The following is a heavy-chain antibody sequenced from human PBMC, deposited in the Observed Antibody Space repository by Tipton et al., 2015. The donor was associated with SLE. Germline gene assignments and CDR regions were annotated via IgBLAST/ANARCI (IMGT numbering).Heavy chain of an antibody. CDR2: IYPADSHT. J-gene: IGHJ3*02. V-gene: IGHV5-51*01. D-gene: IGHD5/OR15-5a*01. CDR3: ARRGYSVYDWNAFDI. Sequence: QLVQSGAEVKKPGESLKISCKGSGYRFTSYWIGWVRQMPGKGLEWMGIIYPADSHTTYSPSFQGQVTISADESISTAYLQWSSLKASDTAMYYCARRGYSVYDWNAFDIWGQGTMVTVSS. CDR1: GYRFTSYW.